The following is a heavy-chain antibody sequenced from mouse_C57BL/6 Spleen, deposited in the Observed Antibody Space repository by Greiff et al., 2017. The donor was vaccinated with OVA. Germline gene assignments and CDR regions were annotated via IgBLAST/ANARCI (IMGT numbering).Heavy chain of an antibody. CDR1: GYTFTSYW. CDR3: ARTGTGVYWYFDV. V-gene: IGHV1-50*01. Sequence: QVQLQQPGAELVKPGASVTLSCKASGYTFTSYWMQWVKQRPGQGLEWIGEIDPSDSVTNYNQKFKGTATLTVDTSSSTVYMQLSSLTSEDSAVYYCARTGTGVYWYFDVWGTGTTVTVSS. J-gene: IGHJ1*03. CDR2: IDPSDSVT. D-gene: IGHD4-1*01.